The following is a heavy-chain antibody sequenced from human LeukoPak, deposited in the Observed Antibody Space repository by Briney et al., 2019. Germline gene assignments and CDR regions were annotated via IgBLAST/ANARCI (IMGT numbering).Heavy chain of an antibody. J-gene: IGHJ6*02. CDR3: TPGDYGNYFYDMDV. CDR1: GFTFSGYD. D-gene: IGHD4-17*01. Sequence: GGSLRLSCAASGFTFSGYDMSWVRQAPGKGLEWVSYTSSSSSTIYYADSVKSRFTISRDNAKNSLYLQMNSLKTEDTAVYHCTPGDYGNYFYDMDVWGQGTTVTVSS. CDR2: TSSSSSTI. V-gene: IGHV3-48*04.